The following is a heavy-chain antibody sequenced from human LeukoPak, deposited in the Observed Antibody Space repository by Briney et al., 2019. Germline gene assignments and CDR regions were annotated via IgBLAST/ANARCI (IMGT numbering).Heavy chain of an antibody. V-gene: IGHV3-33*08. Sequence: GGSLRLSCAASGFSFINYALSWVRQAPGKGLEWVSVIWYDGSDKYYADSVKGRFTISRDNSKNTVYLQMNSLRAEDTAMYYCARDALGYSSGWSLYYYYGMDVWGQGTTVTVSS. CDR3: ARDALGYSSGWSLYYYYGMDV. CDR2: IWYDGSDK. J-gene: IGHJ6*02. D-gene: IGHD6-19*01. CDR1: GFSFINYA.